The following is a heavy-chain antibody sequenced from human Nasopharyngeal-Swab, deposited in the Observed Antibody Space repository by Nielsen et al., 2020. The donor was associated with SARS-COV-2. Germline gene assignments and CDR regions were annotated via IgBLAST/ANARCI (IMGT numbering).Heavy chain of an antibody. V-gene: IGHV4-34*01. D-gene: IGHD2-2*01. CDR3: ARGGAGVVPSPVLGLGPYYSYYYMDV. Sequence: WRRQSPGKGLEWIGEVSQGGGTNYNPSLKNRVTISVATSKNQFSLKLSSVTAAETAVYYCARGGAGVVPSPVLGLGPYYSYYYMDVWGKGTTVTVSS. CDR2: VSQGGGT. J-gene: IGHJ6*03.